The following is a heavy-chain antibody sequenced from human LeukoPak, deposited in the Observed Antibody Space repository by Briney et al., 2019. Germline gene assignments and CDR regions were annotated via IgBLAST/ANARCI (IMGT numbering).Heavy chain of an antibody. Sequence: SETLSLTCTVSGGSISSYYWSWIRQPAGKGLEWIGRIYTSGNTNYNPSLKSRVTMSVDTPKNQFSLKLSSVTAADTAVYYCARHLKQYDILTGYQPGSFDYWGQGTLVTVSS. J-gene: IGHJ4*02. CDR1: GGSISSYY. V-gene: IGHV4-4*07. D-gene: IGHD3-9*01. CDR2: IYTSGNT. CDR3: ARHLKQYDILTGYQPGSFDY.